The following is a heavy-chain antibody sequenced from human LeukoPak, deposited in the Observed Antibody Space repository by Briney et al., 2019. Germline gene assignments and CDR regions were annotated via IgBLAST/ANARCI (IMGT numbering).Heavy chain of an antibody. CDR2: IHVSGTT. J-gene: IGHJ4*02. V-gene: IGHV4-38-2*02. Sequence: SKTLSLTCVVSGFSISSGYHWGWIRQPPGKGLEWIANIHVSGTTFYNSSLNSRVAISIDTPKNQFSLKLSSMTAADTAVYCAREAERRIVNWGRGTLVTISS. CDR1: GFSISSGYH. D-gene: IGHD1-1*01. CDR3: AREAERRIVN.